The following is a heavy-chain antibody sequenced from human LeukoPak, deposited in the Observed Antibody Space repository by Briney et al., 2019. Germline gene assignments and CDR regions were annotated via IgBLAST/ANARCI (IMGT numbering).Heavy chain of an antibody. D-gene: IGHD2-15*01. CDR2: ITTSDGNT. CDR1: GFTFSSYT. V-gene: IGHV3-23*01. CDR3: AREACGGGSCYSGYFDY. Sequence: GGSLRLSCAASGFTFSSYTMSWVRQAPGKGLEWVSTITTSDGNTYYADSVKGRFTVSRDNSKNTLFLQMNSLRAEDTAVYYCAREACGGGSCYSGYFDYWGQGTLVTVSS. J-gene: IGHJ4*02.